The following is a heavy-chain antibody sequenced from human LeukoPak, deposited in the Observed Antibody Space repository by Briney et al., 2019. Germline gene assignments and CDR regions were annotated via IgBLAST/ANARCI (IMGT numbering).Heavy chain of an antibody. J-gene: IGHJ4*02. D-gene: IGHD1-26*01. CDR3: AREEWETYYFDY. CDR1: GESFSGYY. V-gene: IGHV4-59*01. CDR2: IYYSGST. Sequence: SETLSLTCAVYGESFSGYYWSWIRQPPGKGLEWIGYIYYSGSTNYNPSLKSRVTISVDTSKNQFSLKLSSVTAADTAVYYCAREEWETYYFDYWGQGTLVTVSS.